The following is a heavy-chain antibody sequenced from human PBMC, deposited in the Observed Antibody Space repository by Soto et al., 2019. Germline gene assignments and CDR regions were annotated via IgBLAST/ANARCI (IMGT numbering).Heavy chain of an antibody. CDR3: ARDVDTSMSAPLDY. Sequence: QVQLVQSGAEVKKPGASVRVSCKASGYTFTAYAMDWVRQTPGQRLEWVGWINVGTGDTEYSQQFQGRVNITRDISARTLYMELSSLRSEDTAVYYCARDVDTSMSAPLDYWGQGSLVTVSS. D-gene: IGHD5-18*01. CDR1: GYTFTAYA. CDR2: INVGTGDT. J-gene: IGHJ4*02. V-gene: IGHV1-3*01.